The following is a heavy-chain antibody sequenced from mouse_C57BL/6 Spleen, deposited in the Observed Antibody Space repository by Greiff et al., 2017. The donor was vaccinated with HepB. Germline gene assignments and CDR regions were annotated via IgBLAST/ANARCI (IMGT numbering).Heavy chain of an antibody. CDR3: ARADYYGSRLDY. J-gene: IGHJ2*01. CDR1: GFTFSDYY. D-gene: IGHD1-1*01. Sequence: EVKVVESEGGLVQPGSSMKLSCTASGFTFSDYYMAWVRQVPEKGLEWVANINYDGSSTYYLDSLKSRFIISRDNAKNILYLQMSSLKSEDTATYYCARADYYGSRLDYWGQGTTLTVSS. V-gene: IGHV5-16*01. CDR2: INYDGSST.